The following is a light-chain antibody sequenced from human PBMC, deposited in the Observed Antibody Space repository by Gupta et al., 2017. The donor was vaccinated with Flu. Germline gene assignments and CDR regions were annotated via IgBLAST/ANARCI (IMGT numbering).Light chain of an antibody. CDR3: RQSLQTMYT. Sequence: DIVMTQSALSLPVTPGEPASISCRSSQSRLHSNGYNYLDWYLQKPGQSPQLLIYLGSNRASGVPDRFSGSGSGTDFTLKISRVEAEDVGVYYCRQSLQTMYTFGQGTKVEIK. CDR2: LGS. CDR1: QSRLHSNGYNY. J-gene: IGKJ2*01. V-gene: IGKV2-28*01.